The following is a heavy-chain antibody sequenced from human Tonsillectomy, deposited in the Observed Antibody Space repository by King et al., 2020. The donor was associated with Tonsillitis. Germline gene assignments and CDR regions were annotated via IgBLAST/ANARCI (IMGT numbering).Heavy chain of an antibody. D-gene: IGHD3-22*01. CDR2: IYYSGNT. CDR3: ARGISVYDSSGFYDY. V-gene: IGHV4-59*01. J-gene: IGHJ4*02. CDR1: GGSISSYY. Sequence: QLQESGPGLVKPSETLSLTCTVSGGSISSYYWSWIRQPPGKGLEWIGYIYYSGNTSYNPSLKSRVTISVDTSKNQFSLKLSSVTAADTAVYYCARGISVYDSSGFYDYWGQGTLVTVSS.